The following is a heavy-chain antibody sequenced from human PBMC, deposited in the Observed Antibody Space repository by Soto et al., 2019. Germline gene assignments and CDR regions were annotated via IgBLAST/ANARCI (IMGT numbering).Heavy chain of an antibody. D-gene: IGHD3-16*01. V-gene: IGHV1-18*01. J-gene: IGHJ6*02. CDR2: INTYNGNT. CDR1: GYTFTRYG. CDR3: AMVDVYVTPSPQDV. Sequence: QVQLVQSGAEVKNPGASVKVSCKAPGYTFTRYGIGWARQAPGQGLEWMGWINTYNGNTNYAQNVQGRVTLTTDTATSTADMGRRSLRSNDTAIYYCAMVDVYVTPSPQDVWGQGATVIVSS.